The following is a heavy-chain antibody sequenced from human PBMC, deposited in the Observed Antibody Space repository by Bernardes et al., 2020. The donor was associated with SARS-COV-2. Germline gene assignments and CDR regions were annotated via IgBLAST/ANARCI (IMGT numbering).Heavy chain of an antibody. CDR3: ARGASSGYRIDY. CDR2: INTDGSSA. Sequence: GGSLRLSCAASGFTFSSYWMHWVRQVPGRVLVWLSRINTDGSSANYADSVKGRFTITRDNAKNTLWLQMNSLRDEDTAIYYCARGASSGYRIDYWGPGRLVTVSS. V-gene: IGHV3-74*01. CDR1: GFTFSSYW. J-gene: IGHJ4*02. D-gene: IGHD3-22*01.